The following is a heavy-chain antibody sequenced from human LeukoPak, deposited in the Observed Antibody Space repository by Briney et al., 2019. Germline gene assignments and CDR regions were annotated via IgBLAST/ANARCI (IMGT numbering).Heavy chain of an antibody. CDR1: GGSFSVYY. D-gene: IGHD3-10*01. CDR2: INHSGGT. V-gene: IGHV4-34*01. Sequence: SETLSLTCAVYGGSFSVYYWGWIRPAPGKGLEWIGEINHSGGTNYNPSLESRVIISVDTSRKQFNLRLNSVTAADTAVYYCLQWFPESAMDAWGQGTTVTVSS. J-gene: IGHJ6*02. CDR3: LQWFPESAMDA.